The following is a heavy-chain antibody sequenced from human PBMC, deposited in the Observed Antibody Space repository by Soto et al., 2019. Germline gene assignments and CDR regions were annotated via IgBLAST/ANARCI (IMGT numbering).Heavy chain of an antibody. V-gene: IGHV1-18*01. CDR2: ISAYDGKT. D-gene: IGHD3-3*01. Sequence: ASVKVSCKTSGYTFNTYGINWVRQAPGQGLELMGWISAYDGKTAYAEKFQGRVTLTTDTSTSTAYMELRSLRSDDTAIYYCARDPHEFWTSYWFDPWGQGTPVTVSS. J-gene: IGHJ5*02. CDR1: GYTFNTYG. CDR3: ARDPHEFWTSYWFDP.